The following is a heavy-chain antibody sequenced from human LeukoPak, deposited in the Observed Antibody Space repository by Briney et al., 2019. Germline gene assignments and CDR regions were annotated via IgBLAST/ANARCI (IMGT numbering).Heavy chain of an antibody. V-gene: IGHV1-2*02. Sequence: AASVKVSCKASGYTFSGFYIHWVRQAPGQGLEWMGWINPNSGVTNYAQKLQGRVTITADKSTSTAYMELSSLRSEDTAVYYCATPLTAAAGTEWGQGTLVTVSS. CDR1: GYTFSGFY. CDR3: ATPLTAAAGTE. J-gene: IGHJ4*02. CDR2: INPNSGVT. D-gene: IGHD6-13*01.